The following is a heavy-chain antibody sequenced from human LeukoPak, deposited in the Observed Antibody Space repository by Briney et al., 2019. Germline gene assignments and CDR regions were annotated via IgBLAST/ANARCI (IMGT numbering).Heavy chain of an antibody. CDR1: GGSFSGYY. CDR3: ARADYGLKYYFDY. D-gene: IGHD4-17*01. CDR2: INHSGST. Sequence: SETLSLTCEVYGGSFSGYYWTWIRQPPGKGLEWIGEINHSGSTNYNPSLKSRVTISVDTSKNQFSLKLSSVTAADTAVYYCARADYGLKYYFDYWGQGTLVTVSP. V-gene: IGHV4-34*01. J-gene: IGHJ4*02.